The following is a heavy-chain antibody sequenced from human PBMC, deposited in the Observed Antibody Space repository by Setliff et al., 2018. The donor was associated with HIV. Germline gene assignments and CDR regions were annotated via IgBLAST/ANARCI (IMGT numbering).Heavy chain of an antibody. D-gene: IGHD3-3*01. V-gene: IGHV4-61*09. J-gene: IGHJ5*02. CDR3: AREREAWSAYDS. CDR1: GASVTNVLYY. CDR2: IYTSGNSRYT. Sequence: SETLSLTCTVSGASVTNVLYYWSWLRQPAGKGLEWIGHIYTSGNSRYTNYNSSLESRVAISLDTSSNQFSRKLSSVTAADTAVYHCAREREAWSAYDSWGQGTLVTVSS.